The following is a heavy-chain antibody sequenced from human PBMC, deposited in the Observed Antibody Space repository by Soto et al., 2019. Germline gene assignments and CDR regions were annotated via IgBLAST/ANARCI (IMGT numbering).Heavy chain of an antibody. J-gene: IGHJ4*02. CDR1: GFTFSTFW. CDR3: ARDVEY. Sequence: EVQLVESGGGLVQPGGSLRLSFEASGFTFSTFWMPWGRQAPGKGLVWVSRINSDGSSTNYADSVKGRVTISRDNAKNMLYLQMNSLIAEDTAVYYCARDVEYWGQGTLVTFSS. CDR2: INSDGSST. V-gene: IGHV3-74*01.